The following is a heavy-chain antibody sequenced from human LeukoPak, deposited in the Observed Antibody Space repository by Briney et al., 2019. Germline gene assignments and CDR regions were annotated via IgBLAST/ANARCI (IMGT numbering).Heavy chain of an antibody. V-gene: IGHV4-39*07. J-gene: IGHJ4*02. CDR3: ARGRDCSTSCYSLFDY. D-gene: IGHD2-2*02. CDR2: IYYSGST. CDR1: GGPISSDSYY. Sequence: KASETLSLTCTVSGGPISSDSYYWAWIRQPPGKGLEWIASIYYSGSTYYNPSLKSRVAISVDTSKNHFSLRLSSVTAADTAVYYCARGRDCSTSCYSLFDYWGQGALVTVSS.